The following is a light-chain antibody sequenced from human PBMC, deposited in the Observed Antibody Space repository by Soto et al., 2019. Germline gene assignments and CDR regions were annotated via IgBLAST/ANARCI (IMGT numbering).Light chain of an antibody. CDR2: DVD. CDR3: SSYTTTHTLL. V-gene: IGLV2-14*01. Sequence: QSALTQPASVSGSPGQSIIISCTGTSSDVGAYNYVSWYQQHPGTSPKLMIYDVDNRPSGVSNRFSGSKSGNTASLTISGPQAEDEADYYCSSYTTTHTLLFGGGTKLTVL. CDR1: SSDVGAYNY. J-gene: IGLJ2*01.